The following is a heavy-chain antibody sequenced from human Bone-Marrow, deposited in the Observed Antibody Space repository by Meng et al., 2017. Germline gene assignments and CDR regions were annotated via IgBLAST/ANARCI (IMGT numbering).Heavy chain of an antibody. V-gene: IGHV1-69*05. CDR2: IIPIFGTA. CDR1: GGTFSSYA. J-gene: IGHJ6*02. CDR3: ASPRIDDILTGYSARYYYYGMDV. D-gene: IGHD3-9*01. Sequence: SVKVSCKASGGTFSSYAISWARQAPGQGLEWMGGIIPIFGTANYAQKFQGRVTITTDESTSTAYMELSSLRSEDTAVYYCASPRIDDILTGYSARYYYYGMDVWGQGTTVTVSS.